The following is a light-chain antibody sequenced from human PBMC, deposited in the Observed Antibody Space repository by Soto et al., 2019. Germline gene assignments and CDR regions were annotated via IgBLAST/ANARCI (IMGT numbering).Light chain of an antibody. CDR3: NSYTSSSTLV. J-gene: IGLJ2*01. V-gene: IGLV2-14*01. CDR1: SSDVGGYDY. CDR2: DVS. Sequence: QSALTQPASVSGSPGQSITISCTGTSSDVGGYDYVSWYQQYPGKAPKLILYDVSNRPSGVSNRFSGSKSGNTSSLTISGLQAEDEAEYYCNSYTSSSTLVFGGGTKLTVL.